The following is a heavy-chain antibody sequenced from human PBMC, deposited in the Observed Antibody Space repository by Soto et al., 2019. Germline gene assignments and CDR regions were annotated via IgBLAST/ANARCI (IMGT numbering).Heavy chain of an antibody. CDR3: ARAGQYYDFWSGLLY. V-gene: IGHV3-30*03. CDR2: IAYDGSNN. J-gene: IGHJ4*02. D-gene: IGHD3-3*01. CDR1: GFTFSSYG. Sequence: GGSLRLSCEASGFTFSSYGMHCVRQAPGKGLEGVAVIAYDGSNNYYADSVKGRFTISRDNSKNTLYLQMNSLSTEDTALYYCARAGQYYDFWSGLLYWGQGTVVPVSS.